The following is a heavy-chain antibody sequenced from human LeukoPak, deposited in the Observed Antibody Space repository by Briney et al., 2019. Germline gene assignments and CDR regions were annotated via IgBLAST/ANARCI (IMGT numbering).Heavy chain of an antibody. V-gene: IGHV1-2*02. Sequence: ASVKVSCKASGYSFTGYYMHWVRQAPGQGLEWMGWINPNSGATKYAQKFQGRVTMTRDTSISTAYMELSRLTSGDTAVYYCARGYCSSTSCYNYDYWGQGTLVTVSS. CDR2: INPNSGAT. CDR3: ARGYCSSTSCYNYDY. J-gene: IGHJ4*02. D-gene: IGHD2-2*02. CDR1: GYSFTGYY.